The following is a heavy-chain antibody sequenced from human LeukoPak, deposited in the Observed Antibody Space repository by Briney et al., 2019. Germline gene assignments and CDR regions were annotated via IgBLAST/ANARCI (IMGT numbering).Heavy chain of an antibody. V-gene: IGHV3-74*01. J-gene: IGHJ4*02. CDR2: IISDGSST. CDR1: GFTFSSHW. CDR3: AKAIHSSSSGVVDY. Sequence: QPGGSLRLSCAASGFTFSSHWMHWVRQAPGKGLVWVSRIISDGSSTSYADSVKGRFTISRDNAKNTLYLQMNSLRDEDTAVYYCAKAIHSSSSGVVDYWGQGTLVTVSS. D-gene: IGHD6-6*01.